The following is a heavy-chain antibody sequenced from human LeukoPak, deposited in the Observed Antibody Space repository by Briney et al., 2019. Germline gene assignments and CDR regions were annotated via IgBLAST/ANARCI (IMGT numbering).Heavy chain of an antibody. D-gene: IGHD3-10*01. CDR3: ARDSGSGNFDY. CDR2: ISSSGTT. J-gene: IGHJ4*02. CDR1: GGSISSYY. Sequence: SETLSLTCTVSGGSISSYYWSWIRQPAGKGLEWIGRISSSGTTNYNPSLKSRVTTSVDTSKNQFSLKLSSVTAADTAMYYCARDSGSGNFDYWGQGTLVTVSS. V-gene: IGHV4-4*07.